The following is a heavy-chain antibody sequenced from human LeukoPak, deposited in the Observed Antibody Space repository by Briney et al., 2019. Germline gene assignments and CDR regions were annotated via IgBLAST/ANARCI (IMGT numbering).Heavy chain of an antibody. D-gene: IGHD3-10*01. CDR3: AKDSAYYGSGSFYYYYGMDV. CDR2: ISYDGSNK. V-gene: IGHV3-30*18. Sequence: GESLRLSCAASGFTFSSYGLHGVRQAPGKGLEWVAFISYDGSNKYYADSVKGRFTISRDNSKNTLYLQMNSLRAEDTAVYYCAKDSAYYGSGSFYYYYGMDVWGQGTTVTVSS. J-gene: IGHJ6*02. CDR1: GFTFSSYG.